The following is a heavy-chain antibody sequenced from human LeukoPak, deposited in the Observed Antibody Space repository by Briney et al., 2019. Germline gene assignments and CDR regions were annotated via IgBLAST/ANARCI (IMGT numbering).Heavy chain of an antibody. J-gene: IGHJ5*02. CDR2: INPNSGGT. D-gene: IGHD1-26*01. CDR3: ARGLNSGSYTQFDP. Sequence: GAPVKVSCKASGYTFTGYYMHWVRQAPGQGLEWMGWINPNSGGTNYAQKFQGRVTMTRDTSISTAYMELSRLRSDDTAVYYCARGLNSGSYTQFDPWGQGTLVTVSS. V-gene: IGHV1-2*02. CDR1: GYTFTGYY.